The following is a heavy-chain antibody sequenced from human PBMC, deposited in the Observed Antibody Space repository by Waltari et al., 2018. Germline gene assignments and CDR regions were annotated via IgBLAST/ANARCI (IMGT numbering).Heavy chain of an antibody. CDR1: GYSFTSYW. J-gene: IGHJ4*02. CDR2: IYPGDSDT. CDR3: ASSPTPVPPYFDY. V-gene: IGHV5-51*03. D-gene: IGHD4-17*01. Sequence: EAQLVQSGAEVKKPGESLKISCKGSGYSFTSYWNGWVRQMPGKGLGLMGIIYPGDSDTRYSPSFQGQVTISADKSISTAYLQWSSLKASDTAMYYCASSPTPVPPYFDYWGQGTLVTVSS.